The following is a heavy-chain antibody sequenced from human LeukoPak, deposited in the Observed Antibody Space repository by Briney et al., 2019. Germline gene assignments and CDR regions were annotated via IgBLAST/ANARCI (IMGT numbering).Heavy chain of an antibody. J-gene: IGHJ5*01. D-gene: IGHD3-10*01. CDR3: AKEGAYPIITYDS. CDR2: IKQGGNEK. V-gene: IGHV3-7*01. CDR1: GFTFSSYW. Sequence: PGGSLRLSCAASGFTFSSYWMNWVRQAPGKGLEWVANIKQGGNEKHYEDSVKGRFSISRDNAKNSLYLQMDSLRAEDTAVYYCAKEGAYPIITYDSWGQGALVTVSS.